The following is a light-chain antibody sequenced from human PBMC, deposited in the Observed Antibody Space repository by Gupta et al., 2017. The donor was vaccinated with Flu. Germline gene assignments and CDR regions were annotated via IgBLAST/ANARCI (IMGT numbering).Light chain of an antibody. V-gene: IGKV2-28*01. CDR3: MQAIQDPRT. J-gene: IGKJ1*01. CDR2: LGS. Sequence: VRTQSPLSLPVTLSEPASIPCRSSQSLLHSSGCNYLEWYLQKPGQSPQLLIYLGSNRACGVTDRFSASGSGTDFTLKINKVEAEDVVVYYWMQAIQDPRTFGQGTKVEIK. CDR1: QSLLHSSGCNY.